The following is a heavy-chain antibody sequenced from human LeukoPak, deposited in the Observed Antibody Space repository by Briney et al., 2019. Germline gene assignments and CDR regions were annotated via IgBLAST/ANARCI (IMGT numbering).Heavy chain of an antibody. Sequence: PSQTLSLTCAVSGGSISSGGYSWSWIRQPPGKGLEWIGYIYHSGSTYYNPSLKSRVTISVDRSKNQCSLKLSSVTAADTAVYYCARGKDYYDSSGYSDAFDIWGQGTMVTVSS. J-gene: IGHJ3*02. CDR2: IYHSGST. V-gene: IGHV4-30-2*01. CDR3: ARGKDYYDSSGYSDAFDI. D-gene: IGHD3-22*01. CDR1: GGSISSGGYS.